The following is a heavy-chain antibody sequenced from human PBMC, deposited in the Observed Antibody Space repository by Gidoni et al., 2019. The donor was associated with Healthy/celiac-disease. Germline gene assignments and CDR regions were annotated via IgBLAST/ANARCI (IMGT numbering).Heavy chain of an antibody. CDR1: GFTFSSYS. D-gene: IGHD2-15*01. CDR3: ARELVAATNWFDP. J-gene: IGHJ5*02. Sequence: EVKLVESGGGLVKPGGSLRLSCAASGFTFSSYSMNGVRQAPGKGLEWGSSISSSSSYIYYADSVKGRFTISRDNAKNALYLQMNSLRAEDTAVYYCARELVAATNWFDPWGQGTLVTVSS. V-gene: IGHV3-21*01. CDR2: ISSSSSYI.